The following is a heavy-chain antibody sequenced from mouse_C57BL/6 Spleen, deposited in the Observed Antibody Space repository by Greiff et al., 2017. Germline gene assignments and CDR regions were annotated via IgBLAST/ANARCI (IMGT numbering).Heavy chain of an antibody. CDR3: ARRKYVAYWYFDV. CDR1: GYTFTSYW. CDR2: IHPNSGST. D-gene: IGHD1-1*01. Sequence: VQLQQPGAELVKPGASVKLSCKASGYTFTSYWMHWVKQRPGQGLEWIGMIHPNSGSTNYNEKFKSKATLTVDKSSSTAYMQLSSLTSEDSAVYYCARRKYVAYWYFDVWGTGTTVTVSS. J-gene: IGHJ1*03. V-gene: IGHV1-64*01.